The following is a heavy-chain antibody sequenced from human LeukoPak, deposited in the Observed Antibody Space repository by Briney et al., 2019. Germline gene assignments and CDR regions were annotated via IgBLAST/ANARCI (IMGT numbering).Heavy chain of an antibody. J-gene: IGHJ4*02. D-gene: IGHD3-3*01. V-gene: IGHV4-4*08. Sequence: SETLSLTCTVSGGSISSYYWSWVRQPPGKGLEWLGYIYYSGSTNYNPSLKSRVTISVDTSKNQFSLKLRSVTAADTAVYYCARDLGHDFWSGYYYWGQGTLVTVSS. CDR1: GGSISSYY. CDR2: IYYSGST. CDR3: ARDLGHDFWSGYYY.